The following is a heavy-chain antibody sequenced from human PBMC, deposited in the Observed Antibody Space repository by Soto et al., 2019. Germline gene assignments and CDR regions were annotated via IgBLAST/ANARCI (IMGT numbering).Heavy chain of an antibody. CDR1: GGSISSSSYY. Sequence: ASETLSLTCTVSGGSISSSSYYLGWIRQPPGKGLEWIGSIYYSGSTYYNPSLKSRVTISVDTSKNQFSLKLSSVTAADTAVYYCARENPGYSSSWYATGNWFDPWGQGTLVTVSS. J-gene: IGHJ5*02. D-gene: IGHD6-13*01. CDR2: IYYSGST. CDR3: ARENPGYSSSWYATGNWFDP. V-gene: IGHV4-39*02.